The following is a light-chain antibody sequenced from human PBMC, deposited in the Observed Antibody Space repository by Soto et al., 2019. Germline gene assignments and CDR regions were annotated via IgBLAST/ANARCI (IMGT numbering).Light chain of an antibody. CDR3: QQCSDWPLFT. CDR2: GAS. J-gene: IGKJ5*01. V-gene: IGKV3-15*01. Sequence: EIVMTQSPATLSVSPGERVTLSCRASQSVDSYLAWYQHKPGQPPRLLIYGASTRATGIPARFSGSGSGTDFTLTISSLKSEDFAVYFCQQCSDWPLFTVGQGTRLEIK. CDR1: QSVDSY.